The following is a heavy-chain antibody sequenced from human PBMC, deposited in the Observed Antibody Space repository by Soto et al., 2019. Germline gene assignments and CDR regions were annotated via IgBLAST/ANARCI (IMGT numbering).Heavy chain of an antibody. J-gene: IGHJ4*02. CDR1: GFTFSSYG. D-gene: IGHD1-26*01. CDR2: ISYDGSNK. Sequence: QVQLVESGGGVVQPGRSLRLSCAASGFTFSSYGMHWVRQAPGKGLEWVAVISYDGSNKYYADSVKGRFTISRDNSKNTLYLQMNSLRAEDTAVYYCAKDTGSGSYYVGYYFDYWGQGTLVTVSS. V-gene: IGHV3-30*18. CDR3: AKDTGSGSYYVGYYFDY.